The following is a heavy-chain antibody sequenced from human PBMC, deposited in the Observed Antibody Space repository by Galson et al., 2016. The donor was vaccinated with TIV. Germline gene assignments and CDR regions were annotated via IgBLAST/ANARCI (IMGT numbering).Heavy chain of an antibody. V-gene: IGHV1-24*01. D-gene: IGHD3-22*01. CDR1: GYTLSEIA. Sequence: SVKVPCKVSGYTLSEIAMHWVRRAPGEGLEWVGGFDPEAGRTIYAQKFHGRVTVTGGTATDTAYMELNNLRSDDTAVYYCATVAWFPGLSLDSWGQGTLVIVSS. CDR2: FDPEAGRT. J-gene: IGHJ4*02. CDR3: ATVAWFPGLSLDS.